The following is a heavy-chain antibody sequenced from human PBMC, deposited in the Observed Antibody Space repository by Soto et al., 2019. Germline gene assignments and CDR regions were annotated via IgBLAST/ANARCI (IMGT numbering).Heavy chain of an antibody. D-gene: IGHD6-13*01. CDR3: XXXXXXGIAAGGPDY. CDR2: IWYDGNNK. J-gene: IGHJ4*02. CDR1: GFTFSSYG. Sequence: QVQLVESGGGVVQPGRSLRLSCAASGFTFSSYGMHWVRQAPGKGLEWVAVIWYDGNNKYYADSVKGRFTISRDNSKXXXXXXXXXXXXXXXXXXXXXXXXXXGIAAGGPDYWGQGTLVTVSS. V-gene: IGHV3-33*01.